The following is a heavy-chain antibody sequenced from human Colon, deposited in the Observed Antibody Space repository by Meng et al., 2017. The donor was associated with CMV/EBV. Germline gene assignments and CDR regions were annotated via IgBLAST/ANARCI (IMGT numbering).Heavy chain of an antibody. CDR1: GFSVRNNY. V-gene: IGHV3-66*04. D-gene: IGHD2-2*01. CDR2: LYSGGTT. Sequence: EGQLVESGGDLVQPGGALSLSCEASGFSVRNNYISWVRQAPGKGLEWVSALYSGGTTYYADSVKGRFTISRDSSKNTVYVQMNNLRAEDTAVYYCARQKSSSTTFDYWGQGTLVTVSS. J-gene: IGHJ4*02. CDR3: ARQKSSSTTFDY.